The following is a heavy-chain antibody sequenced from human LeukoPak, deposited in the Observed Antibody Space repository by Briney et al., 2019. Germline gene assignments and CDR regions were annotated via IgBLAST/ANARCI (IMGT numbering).Heavy chain of an antibody. CDR3: ARDRADILTGYYHIFDY. D-gene: IGHD3-9*01. Sequence: KPSETLSLTCAVYGGSFSGYYWSWIRQPPGKGLEWVGYIYYSGSTNYNPSLKSRVTISVDTSKNQFSLKLSSVTAADTAVYYCARDRADILTGYYHIFDYWGQGTLVTVSS. CDR2: IYYSGST. V-gene: IGHV4-59*01. CDR1: GGSFSGYY. J-gene: IGHJ4*02.